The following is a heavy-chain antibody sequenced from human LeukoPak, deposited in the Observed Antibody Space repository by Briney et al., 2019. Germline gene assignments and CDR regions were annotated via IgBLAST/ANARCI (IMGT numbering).Heavy chain of an antibody. Sequence: KPSETLSLTCTVSGGSISSYYWSWIRQPPGKGLEWIGEINHSGSTNYNPSLKSRVTISVDTSKNQFSLKLSSVTAADTAVYYCARKGYYYDSSGPYYFDYWGQGTLVTVSS. CDR1: GGSISSYY. CDR2: INHSGST. J-gene: IGHJ4*02. CDR3: ARKGYYYDSSGPYYFDY. D-gene: IGHD3-22*01. V-gene: IGHV4-34*01.